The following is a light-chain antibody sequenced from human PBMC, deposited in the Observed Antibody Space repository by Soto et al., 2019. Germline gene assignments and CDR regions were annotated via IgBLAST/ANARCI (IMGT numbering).Light chain of an antibody. CDR3: SSYTSSLYV. V-gene: IGLV2-14*03. Sequence: QSALTQPASVSGSPGQSITISCTGTSSDIGGSKYVSWFQHHPGKAPKLMIYDVSNRPSGVSNRFSGSKSGNTASLTISGLQAEDEAYYYCSSYTSSLYVFGTGTKLTVL. CDR1: SSDIGGSKY. CDR2: DVS. J-gene: IGLJ1*01.